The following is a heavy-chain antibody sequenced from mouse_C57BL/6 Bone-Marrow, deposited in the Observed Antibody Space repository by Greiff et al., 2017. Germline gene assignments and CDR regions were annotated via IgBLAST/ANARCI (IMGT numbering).Heavy chain of an antibody. CDR3: ARDYYGSSTSGVPYWYFEV. Sequence: QVQLKQSGPELVKPGASVKISCKASGYAFSSSWMNWVKQRPGKGLEWIGRIYPGDGDTNYNGKFKGKATLTADKSSSTAYMQLSSLTSEDSAVYFCARDYYGSSTSGVPYWYFEVWGTGTTVTVSS. CDR1: GYAFSSSW. CDR2: IYPGDGDT. D-gene: IGHD1-1*01. V-gene: IGHV1-82*01. J-gene: IGHJ1*03.